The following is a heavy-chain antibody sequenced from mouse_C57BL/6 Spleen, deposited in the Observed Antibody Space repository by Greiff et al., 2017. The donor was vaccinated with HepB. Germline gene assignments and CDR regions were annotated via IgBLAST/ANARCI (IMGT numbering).Heavy chain of an antibody. D-gene: IGHD1-1*01. V-gene: IGHV5-17*01. J-gene: IGHJ2*01. CDR3: ARGSGSYGDYYFDS. CDR1: GFTFSDYG. CDR2: ISSGSSTI. Sequence: EVKLVESGGGLVKPGGSLKLSCAASGFTFSDYGMHWVRQAPEKGLEWVAYISSGSSTIYYADTVKGRFTISRDNAKNTLFLQMTSLRSEDTAMYYCARGSGSYGDYYFDSWGQGTTLTVSS.